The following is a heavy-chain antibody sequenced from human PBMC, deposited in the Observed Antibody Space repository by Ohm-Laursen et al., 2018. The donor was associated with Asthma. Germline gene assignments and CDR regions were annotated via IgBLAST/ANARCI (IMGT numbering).Heavy chain of an antibody. V-gene: IGHV4-31*03. CDR1: GGSISSGSYP. D-gene: IGHD3-3*01. CDR3: ARGFPNGNDFWSGYRGCWFDP. CDR2: IYYSGST. J-gene: IGHJ5*02. Sequence: TLSLTCTVSGGSISSGSYPWSWIRQHPGKGLEWIGYIYYSGSTYYNPSLKSRVTISVDTSKNQFSLKLSSVTAADTAVYYCARGFPNGNDFWSGYRGCWFDPWGQGTLVTVSS.